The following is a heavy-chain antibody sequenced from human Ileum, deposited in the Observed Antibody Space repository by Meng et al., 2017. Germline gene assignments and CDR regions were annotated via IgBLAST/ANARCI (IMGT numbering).Heavy chain of an antibody. CDR2: MSPENGNT. J-gene: IGHJ4*02. D-gene: IGHD7-27*01. Sequence: VQPVQFGAEVKTPGASVKVSCKASGYTFSSLHINWVRQATGQGPEWMGWMSPENGNTAYAQKFQGRVTMTRDTSVSTAYMELSGLTSDDSGAYYCARGVNAGVDYWGQGTLVTVSS. V-gene: IGHV1-8*01. CDR3: ARGVNAGVDY. CDR1: GYTFSSLH.